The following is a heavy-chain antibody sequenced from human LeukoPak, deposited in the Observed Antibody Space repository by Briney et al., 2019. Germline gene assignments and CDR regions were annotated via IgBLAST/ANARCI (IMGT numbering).Heavy chain of an antibody. CDR2: IRYDGSNK. J-gene: IGHJ4*02. D-gene: IGHD3-22*01. CDR3: ASPYYYDSYFDY. Sequence: PGGSLRLSXAASGFTFSSYGMHWVGQAPGKGLEWVAFIRYDGSNKYYADSVKGRFTISRDNSKNTLYLQMNSLRAEDTAVYYCASPYYYDSYFDYWGQGTLVTVSS. CDR1: GFTFSSYG. V-gene: IGHV3-30*02.